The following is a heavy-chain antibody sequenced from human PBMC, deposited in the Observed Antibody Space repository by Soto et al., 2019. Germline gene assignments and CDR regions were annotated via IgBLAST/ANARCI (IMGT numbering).Heavy chain of an antibody. CDR3: ARALFGELLSPFDY. D-gene: IGHD3-10*02. Sequence: SETLSLTCAVSGGSISSSNWWSWVRQPPGKGLEWIGEIYHSGSTNYNPSLKSRVTISVDKSKNQFSLKLSSVTAADTAVYYCARALFGELLSPFDYWGQGTLVTVSS. V-gene: IGHV4-4*02. J-gene: IGHJ4*02. CDR1: GGSISSSNW. CDR2: IYHSGST.